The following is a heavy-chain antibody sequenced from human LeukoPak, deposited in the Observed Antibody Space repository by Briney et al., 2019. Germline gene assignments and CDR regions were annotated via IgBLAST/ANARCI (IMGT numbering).Heavy chain of an antibody. V-gene: IGHV4-31*03. CDR1: GGSISSGGYY. CDR3: ARRVTSGGSATYNWFDP. CDR2: IYYSGST. Sequence: SQTLSLTCTVSGGSISSGGYYWSWIRQHPGKGLEWIGYIYYSGSTCYNPSLKSRVTISVDTSKNQFSLKLSSVTAADTAVYYCARRVTSGGSATYNWFDPWGQGTLVTVSS. J-gene: IGHJ5*02. D-gene: IGHD2-15*01.